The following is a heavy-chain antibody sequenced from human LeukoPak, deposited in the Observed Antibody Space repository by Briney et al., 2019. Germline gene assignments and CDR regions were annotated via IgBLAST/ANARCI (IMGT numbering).Heavy chain of an antibody. V-gene: IGHV7-4-1*02. D-gene: IGHD3-9*01. CDR3: ARVYYDILTGYSHGMDV. CDR2: INTNTGNP. CDR1: GYTFTSYA. Sequence: ASVKVSCTASGYTFTSYAMNWVRQAPGQGLEWMGWINTNTGNPTYAQGFTGRFVFSLDTSVSTAYLQVSSLKAEDTAVYYCARVYYDILTGYSHGMDVWGQGTTVTVSS. J-gene: IGHJ6*02.